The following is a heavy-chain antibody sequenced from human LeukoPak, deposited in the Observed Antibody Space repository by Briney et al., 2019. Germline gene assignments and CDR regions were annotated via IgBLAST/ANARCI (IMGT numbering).Heavy chain of an antibody. CDR3: ARGGREMTPVGDI. D-gene: IGHD5-24*01. CDR2: FDPEDGET. J-gene: IGHJ3*02. Sequence: ASVKVSCKVSGYTLTELSMHWVRQAPGKGLEWMGGFDPEDGETIYAQKLQGRVTMTTDTSTSTAYMELRSLRSDDTAVYYCARGGREMTPVGDIWGQGTMVTVSS. CDR1: GYTLTELS. V-gene: IGHV1-24*01.